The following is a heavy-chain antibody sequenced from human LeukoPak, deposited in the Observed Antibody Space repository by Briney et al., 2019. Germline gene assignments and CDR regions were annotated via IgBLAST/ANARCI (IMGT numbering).Heavy chain of an antibody. V-gene: IGHV3-30*14. CDR3: ARDAVVAANFDY. CDR2: MSHDGSNI. CDR1: GFTFSNYV. Sequence: PGGSLRLSCASSGFTFSNYVLYWVRQAPGKGLEWVAGMSHDGSNIYYADPVKGRFTVSRDNSKNTLYLQMNSLRVEDTAVYSCARDAVVAANFDYWGQGTLVTVSS. J-gene: IGHJ4*02. D-gene: IGHD2-15*01.